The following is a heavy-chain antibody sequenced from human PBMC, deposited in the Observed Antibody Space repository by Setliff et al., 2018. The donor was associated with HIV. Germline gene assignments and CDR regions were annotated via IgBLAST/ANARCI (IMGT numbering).Heavy chain of an antibody. V-gene: IGHV4-61*09. CDR2: ISATGST. CDR3: AGCGPVAGYRVYFDY. Sequence: NPSETLSLTCTVSGGIISSDSFFWSWIRQPAGKGLEWIGHISATGSTNYNPSLKSRVTISVTTSKNQFSLKLNSVTAADTAVYYCAGCGPVAGYRVYFDYWGQGSPVTVSS. D-gene: IGHD6-19*01. J-gene: IGHJ4*02. CDR1: GGIISSDSFF.